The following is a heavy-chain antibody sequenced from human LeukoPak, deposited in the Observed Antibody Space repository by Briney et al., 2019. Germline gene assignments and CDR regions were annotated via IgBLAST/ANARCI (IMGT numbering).Heavy chain of an antibody. CDR1: GGTFISYA. CDR2: IIPIFGTA. Sequence: ASVKVSCKASGGTFISYAISWVRQAPGQGLEWMGGIIPIFGTANYAQKFQGRVTITADESTSTAYMELSSLRSEDTAVYYCASGPYYYDSSGYYGEDAFDIWGQGTMVTVSS. V-gene: IGHV1-69*13. J-gene: IGHJ3*02. CDR3: ASGPYYYDSSGYYGEDAFDI. D-gene: IGHD3-22*01.